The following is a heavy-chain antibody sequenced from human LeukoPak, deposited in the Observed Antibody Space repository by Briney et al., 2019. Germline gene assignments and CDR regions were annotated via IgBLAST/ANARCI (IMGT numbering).Heavy chain of an antibody. CDR3: ARGARWNPDY. V-gene: IGHV4-34*01. CDR2: INHSGST. J-gene: IGHJ4*02. Sequence: PSETLSLTCAVYGGSFSGYYWSWIRQPPGKGLEWIGEINHSGSTNYNPSLKSRVTISVDTSKNQFSRKLSSVTAADTAVYYCARGARWNPDYWGQGPLVTVSS. D-gene: IGHD4-23*01. CDR1: GGSFSGYY.